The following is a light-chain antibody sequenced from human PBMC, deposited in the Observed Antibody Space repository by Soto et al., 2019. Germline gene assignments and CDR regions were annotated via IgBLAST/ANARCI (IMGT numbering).Light chain of an antibody. CDR3: SSYGGSNNLV. V-gene: IGLV2-8*01. CDR2: EVS. J-gene: IGLJ2*01. CDR1: SSDVGPYNY. Sequence: QSVLTQPASVSGSPGQSITISCTGTSSDVGPYNYVSWYQQHPGKAPKLMIYEVSKRPSGVPDRFSGSKSGNTASLTVSGLQAEDEADYYCSSYGGSNNLVFGGGTKLTVL.